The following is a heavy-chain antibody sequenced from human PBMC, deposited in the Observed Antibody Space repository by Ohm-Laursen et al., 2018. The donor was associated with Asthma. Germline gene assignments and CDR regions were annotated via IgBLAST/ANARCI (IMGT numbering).Heavy chain of an antibody. Sequence: SDTLSLTCAVYGGSFSGYYWSWIRQPPGKGLEWIGEINHSGSTNYNPSLKSRVTISVDTSKNQFSLKLSSVAAADTAVYYCARTSRYSSGWYPDHWGQGTLVTVSS. V-gene: IGHV4-34*01. D-gene: IGHD6-19*01. CDR1: GGSFSGYY. J-gene: IGHJ4*02. CDR2: INHSGST. CDR3: ARTSRYSSGWYPDH.